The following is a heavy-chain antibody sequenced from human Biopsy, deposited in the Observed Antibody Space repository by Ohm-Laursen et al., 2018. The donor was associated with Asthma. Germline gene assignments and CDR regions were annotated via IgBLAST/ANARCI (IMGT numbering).Heavy chain of an antibody. Sequence: SETLSLTCTFSGGSINSDYWSWIRQPPGKGLEWIGLSSYSGFRKYNPSLKSRVTISVDTSKNQLSLNLTSVIAEDTAVYYCARDAPTGGYIDYWGLGTLVTVSS. V-gene: IGHV4-59*01. CDR1: GGSINSDY. CDR2: SSYSGFR. D-gene: IGHD7-27*01. J-gene: IGHJ4*02. CDR3: ARDAPTGGYIDY.